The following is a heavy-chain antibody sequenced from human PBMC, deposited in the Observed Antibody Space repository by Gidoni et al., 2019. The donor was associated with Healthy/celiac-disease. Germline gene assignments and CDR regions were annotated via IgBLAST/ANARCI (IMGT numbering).Heavy chain of an antibody. Sequence: GRFTISRDNSKNTLYLQMNSLRAEDTAVYYCAKDRPEVIAARPYYYYGMDVWGQGTTVTVSS. CDR3: AKDRPEVIAARPYYYYGMDV. V-gene: IGHV3-23*01. J-gene: IGHJ6*02. D-gene: IGHD6-6*01.